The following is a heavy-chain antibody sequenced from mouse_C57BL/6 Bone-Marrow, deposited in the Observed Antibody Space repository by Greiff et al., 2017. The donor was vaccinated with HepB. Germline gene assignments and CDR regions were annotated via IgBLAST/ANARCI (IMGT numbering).Heavy chain of an antibody. CDR2: IWRGGST. CDR3: AKKHGSSPYYYAMDY. Sequence: VKLQESGPGLVQPSQSLSITCTVSGFSLTSYGVHWVRQSPGKGLEWLGVIWRGGSTDYNAAFMSRLSTTKDNSKSQVFFKMNSLQADDTAIYYCAKKHGSSPYYYAMDYWGQGTSVTVSS. D-gene: IGHD1-1*01. V-gene: IGHV2-5*01. CDR1: GFSLTSYG. J-gene: IGHJ4*01.